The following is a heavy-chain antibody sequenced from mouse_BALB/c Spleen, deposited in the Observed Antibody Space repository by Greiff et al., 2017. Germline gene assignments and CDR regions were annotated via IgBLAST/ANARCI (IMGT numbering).Heavy chain of an antibody. CDR2: IDPANGNT. CDR1: GFNIKDTY. D-gene: IGHD3-3*01. J-gene: IGHJ3*01. CDR3: ARWGDGFAY. Sequence: EVQLQQSGAELVKPGASVKLSCTASGFNIKDTYMHRVKQRPEQGLEWIGRIDPANGNTKYDPKFQGKATITADTSSNTAYLQLRSLTSEETAVYYCARWGDGFAYWGKGTVVTGSA. V-gene: IGHV14-3*02.